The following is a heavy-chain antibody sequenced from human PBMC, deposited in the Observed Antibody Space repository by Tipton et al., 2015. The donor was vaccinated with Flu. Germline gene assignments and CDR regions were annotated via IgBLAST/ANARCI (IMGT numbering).Heavy chain of an antibody. CDR3: LSYYIRAFDI. D-gene: IGHD2-2*02. Sequence: GLVKPSETLSLTCAVYGGSFSGYYWSWIPQPPGKGLEWIGYIYYSGNTNYNPPLKSRVTMSLDASKSHFSLRLSSVTAADTAMYYCLSYYIRAFDIWCQGTMVTVSS. CDR1: GGSFSGYY. CDR2: IYYSGNT. J-gene: IGHJ3*02. V-gene: IGHV4-34*10.